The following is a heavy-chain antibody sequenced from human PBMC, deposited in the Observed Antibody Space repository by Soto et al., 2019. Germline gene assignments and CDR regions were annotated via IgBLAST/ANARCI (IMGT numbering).Heavy chain of an antibody. CDR2: ISYDGSNK. CDR1: GFTFSSYA. D-gene: IGHD3-3*01. CDR3: ARDPSTYYDFWSGYSARNYFDY. V-gene: IGHV3-30-3*01. Sequence: QVQLVESGGGVVQPGRSLRLSCAASGFTFSSYAMHWVRQAPGKGLEWVAVISYDGSNKYYADSVKGRFTISRDNSKNTLYLQMNSLRAEDTAVYYCARDPSTYYDFWSGYSARNYFDYWGQGTVVTVSS. J-gene: IGHJ4*02.